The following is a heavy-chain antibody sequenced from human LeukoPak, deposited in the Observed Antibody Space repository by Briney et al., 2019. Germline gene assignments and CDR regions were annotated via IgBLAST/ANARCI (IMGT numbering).Heavy chain of an antibody. Sequence: PSETLSLTCTVSGGSISSSSYYWGWIRQPPGKGLEWIGEINHSGSTNYNPSLKSRVTISVDTSKNQFSLKLSSVTAADTAVYYCARGPYRRCSSTSCYPSGGYYYYYGMDVWGQGTTVTVSS. CDR3: ARGPYRRCSSTSCYPSGGYYYYYGMDV. V-gene: IGHV4-39*07. CDR2: INHSGST. D-gene: IGHD2-2*01. J-gene: IGHJ6*02. CDR1: GGSISSSSYY.